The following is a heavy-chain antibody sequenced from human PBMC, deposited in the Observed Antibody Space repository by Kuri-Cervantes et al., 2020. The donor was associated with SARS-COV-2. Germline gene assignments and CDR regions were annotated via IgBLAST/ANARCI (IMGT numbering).Heavy chain of an antibody. J-gene: IGHJ2*01. CDR2: IKQDGSEK. D-gene: IGHD3-16*02. CDR3: ARGSRYDYVWGSYRYTASWYFDL. CDR1: GFTFSSHW. Sequence: GTLSLTCAASGFTFSSHWMSWVRQAPGKGLEWVANIKQDGSEKYYVDSVKGRFTISRDNAKNSLYLQMNSLRAEDTAVYYCARGSRYDYVWGSYRYTASWYFDLWGRGTLVTVSS. V-gene: IGHV3-7*01.